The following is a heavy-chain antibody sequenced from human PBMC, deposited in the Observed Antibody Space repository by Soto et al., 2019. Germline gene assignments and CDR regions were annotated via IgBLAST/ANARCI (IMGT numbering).Heavy chain of an antibody. Sequence: SETLSLTCTVSGGSISSGDYYWSWIRQPPGKGLEWIGYIYYSGSTYYNPSLKSRVTISVDTSKNQFSLKLSSVTAADTAVYYCAREGLAAAGLDYWGQGTLVTVSS. J-gene: IGHJ4*02. CDR2: IYYSGST. D-gene: IGHD6-13*01. V-gene: IGHV4-30-4*01. CDR3: AREGLAAAGLDY. CDR1: GGSISSGDYY.